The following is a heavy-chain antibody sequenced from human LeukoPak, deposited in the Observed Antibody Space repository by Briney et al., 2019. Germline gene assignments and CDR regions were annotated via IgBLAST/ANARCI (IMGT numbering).Heavy chain of an antibody. CDR2: IYWDDDK. D-gene: IGHD4-17*01. J-gene: IGHJ4*02. V-gene: IGHV2-5*02. CDR3: AHSLLTTVTTFPFDY. Sequence: SGPTLVKPTQTLTLTCTFSGFSLSTSGVGVGWIRQPPGKALEWLALIYWDDDKRYRPSLKSRLTITKDTSKNQVVLTMTNMDPVDTATYYCAHSLLTTVTTFPFDYWGQGTLVTVSS. CDR1: GFSLSTSGVG.